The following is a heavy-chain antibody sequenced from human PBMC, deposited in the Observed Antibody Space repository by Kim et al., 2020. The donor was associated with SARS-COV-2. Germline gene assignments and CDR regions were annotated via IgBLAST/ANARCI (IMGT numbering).Heavy chain of an antibody. CDR2: ISGSGGST. CDR1: GFTFSSYA. D-gene: IGHD5-18*01. CDR3: AKDPRAYSYGRGY. J-gene: IGHJ4*02. V-gene: IGHV3-23*01. Sequence: GGSLRLSCAAPGFTFSSYAMSWVRQAPGKGLEWVSAISGSGGSTYYADSVKGRFTISRDNSKNTLYLQMNSLRAEDTAVYYCAKDPRAYSYGRGYWGQGTLVTVSS.